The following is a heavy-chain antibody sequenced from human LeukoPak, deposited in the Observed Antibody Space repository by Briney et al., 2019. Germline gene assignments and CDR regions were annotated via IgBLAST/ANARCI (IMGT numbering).Heavy chain of an antibody. Sequence: GGSLRLSCAASGITFSNAWMSWVRQAPGKGLERVGRMKSKPDGGTTDYAAPVKGRFTLSRDDPKNTVYLQMNSLKTEDAAVYYCTTDGYSVAATLDYWGQGTLVTVSS. CDR2: MKSKPDGGTT. CDR1: GITFSNAW. CDR3: TTDGYSVAATLDY. V-gene: IGHV3-15*01. J-gene: IGHJ4*02. D-gene: IGHD6-19*01.